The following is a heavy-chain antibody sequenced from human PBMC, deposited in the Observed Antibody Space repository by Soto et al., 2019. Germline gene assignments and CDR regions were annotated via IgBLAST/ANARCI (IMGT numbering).Heavy chain of an antibody. V-gene: IGHV4-4*02. CDR2: TYYSGST. CDR3: ARHFVAVVIKGWGY. CDR1: GASISSSNW. Sequence: SETLSLTCAVSGASISSSNWWSWVRQAPGKGLEWIGKTYYSGSTNYNPSLKSRVTMSVDRSKNQFSLKLISVTAADTAVYYCARHFVAVVIKGWGYWGQGKLVTVSS. D-gene: IGHD3-10*01. J-gene: IGHJ4*02.